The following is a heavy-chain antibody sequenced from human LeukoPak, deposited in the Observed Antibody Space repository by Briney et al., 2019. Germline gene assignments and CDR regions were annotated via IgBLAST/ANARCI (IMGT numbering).Heavy chain of an antibody. Sequence: SVKVSCKASGGTFSSYAISWVRQAPGQGLECMGGIIPIFGTANYAQKFQGRVTITADESTSTAYMELSSLRSEDTAVYYCARGGCSSTSCYTVFDYWGQGTLVTVSS. J-gene: IGHJ4*02. V-gene: IGHV1-69*01. CDR1: GGTFSSYA. CDR2: IIPIFGTA. CDR3: ARGGCSSTSCYTVFDY. D-gene: IGHD2-2*02.